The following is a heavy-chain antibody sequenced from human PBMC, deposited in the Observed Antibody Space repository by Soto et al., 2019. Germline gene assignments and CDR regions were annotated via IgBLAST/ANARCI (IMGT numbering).Heavy chain of an antibody. CDR3: ARVNCISTSCYLAEYFQH. CDR2: ISYDGSNK. Sequence: QVQLVESGGGVVQPGRSLRLSCAASGFTFSSYAMHWVRQAPGKGLEWVAVISYDGSNKYYADSVKGRFTISRDNSKNTLYLQMNSLRAEDTAVYYCARVNCISTSCYLAEYFQHWGQGTLVTVSS. J-gene: IGHJ1*01. CDR1: GFTFSSYA. D-gene: IGHD2-2*01. V-gene: IGHV3-30-3*01.